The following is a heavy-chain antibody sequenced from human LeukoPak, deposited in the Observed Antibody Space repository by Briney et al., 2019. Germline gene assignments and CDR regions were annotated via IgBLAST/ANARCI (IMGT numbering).Heavy chain of an antibody. CDR1: GGSISTYY. Sequence: PSGTLSLTCTVSGGSISTYYWSWIRQPPGKGLEYIGYIYYSGSTNYNPSLKSRVTMSLDTSKYQFSLKLSSVTAADTAVYYCAREEVPRGFDIWGQGTTVTVSS. CDR3: AREEVPRGFDI. J-gene: IGHJ3*02. V-gene: IGHV4-59*01. CDR2: IYYSGST.